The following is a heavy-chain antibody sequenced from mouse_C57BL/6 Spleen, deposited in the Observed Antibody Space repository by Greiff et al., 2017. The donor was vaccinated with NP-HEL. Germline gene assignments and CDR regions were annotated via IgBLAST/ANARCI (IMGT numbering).Heavy chain of an antibody. CDR2: FFPGRGSI. CDR1: CYTLTEYF. Sequence: VHVKQSGAELVKTGASVKLSCTASCYTLTEYFIHLGKERSWQGLWVVWGFFPGRGSIKYNEKFKGKATLTADKSSSTVYMELSRLTSEDSAVYFCARHERGGEYAMDYWGQGTSVTVSS. V-gene: IGHV1-62-2*01. J-gene: IGHJ4*01. CDR3: ARHERGGEYAMDY.